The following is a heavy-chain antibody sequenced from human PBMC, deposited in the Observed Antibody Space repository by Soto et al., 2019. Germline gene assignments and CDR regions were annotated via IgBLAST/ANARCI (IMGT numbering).Heavy chain of an antibody. V-gene: IGHV3-30-3*01. CDR3: AMHIVVVTATYDFDV. J-gene: IGHJ3*01. Sequence: QVQLVESGGGVVQPGRSLRLSCAASGFTFSSYAMHWVRQAPGKGLEWVAVISYDGSDKYYADSVKGRFNISRDNSKNTLYAQMNSPRAEDTAVYYCAMHIVVVTATYDFDVWGQGTMVTVSS. CDR2: ISYDGSDK. CDR1: GFTFSSYA. D-gene: IGHD2-21*02.